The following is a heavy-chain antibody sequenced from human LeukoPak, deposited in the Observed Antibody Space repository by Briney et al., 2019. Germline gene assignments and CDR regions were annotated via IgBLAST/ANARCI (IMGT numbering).Heavy chain of an antibody. CDR2: IYSSEST. D-gene: IGHD3-22*01. CDR1: GGSISSYY. V-gene: IGHV4-4*07. J-gene: IGHJ4*02. Sequence: SETLSLTCTVSGGSISSYYWSWIRQPAGKGLERIGRIYSSESTNYNPSLKSRVTMSVDTSKNQFSLKLSSVTAADTAVYYCARGGSGYYANEYFDYWGQGILVTVSS. CDR3: ARGGSGYYANEYFDY.